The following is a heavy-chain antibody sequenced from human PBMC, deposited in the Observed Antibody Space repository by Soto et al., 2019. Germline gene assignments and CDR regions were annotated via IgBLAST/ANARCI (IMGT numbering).Heavy chain of an antibody. CDR2: ISGYNGDT. CDR1: GYTFSRYG. CDR3: AKNGLPPYYYYGLDV. D-gene: IGHD5-12*01. Sequence: QGQLVQSGGEVKKSGASVKVSCKASGYTFSRYGISWVRQAPGQGLEWMGWISGYNGDTNYAQKFQGRVTMTIDTSTTTAYMELRSLTSDDTAVYYCAKNGLPPYYYYGLDVWGQGTTVTVSS. V-gene: IGHV1-18*01. J-gene: IGHJ6*02.